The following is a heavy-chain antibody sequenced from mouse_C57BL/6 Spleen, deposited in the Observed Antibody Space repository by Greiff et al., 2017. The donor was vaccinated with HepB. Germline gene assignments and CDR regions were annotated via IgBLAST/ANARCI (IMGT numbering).Heavy chain of an antibody. CDR2: FYPGSGSI. V-gene: IGHV1-62-2*01. Sequence: VQLQQSGAELVKPGASVKLSCKASGYTFTEYTIHWVKQRSGQGLEWIGWFYPGSGSIKYNEKFKDKATLTADKSSSTGYMELSRLTSEDSAVYFCAGHGEDYSNPYYAMDYWGQGTSVTVSS. CDR1: GYTFTEYT. J-gene: IGHJ4*01. D-gene: IGHD2-5*01. CDR3: AGHGEDYSNPYYAMDY.